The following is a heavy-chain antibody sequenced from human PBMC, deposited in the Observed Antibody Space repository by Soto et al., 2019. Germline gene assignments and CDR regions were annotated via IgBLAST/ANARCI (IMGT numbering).Heavy chain of an antibody. J-gene: IGHJ3*02. D-gene: IGHD6-6*01. CDR1: GFTFSSYA. Sequence: LRLSCAASGFTFSSYAMSWVRQAPGKGLEWVSAISGSGGSTYYADSVKGRFTISRDNSKNTLYLQMNSLRAEDTAVYYCAKDFREPGIAARELARDAFDIWGQGTMVTVSS. V-gene: IGHV3-23*01. CDR3: AKDFREPGIAARELARDAFDI. CDR2: ISGSGGST.